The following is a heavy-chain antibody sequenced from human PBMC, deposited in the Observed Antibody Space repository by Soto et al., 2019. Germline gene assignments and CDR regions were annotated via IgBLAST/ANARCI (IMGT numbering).Heavy chain of an antibody. J-gene: IGHJ6*03. CDR1: GYTFTSYY. CDR2: INPSGGST. V-gene: IGHV1-46*03. Sequence: ASVKVSCKASGYTFTSYYIHWVRQAPGQGLEWVGIINPSGGSTSYAQKFQGRVTMTRDTSTSTVYMEVSGLRSEDTAVYYCARDQEPSTLYYDYYYLDVWGKRTTVTAPS. CDR3: ARDQEPSTLYYDYYYLDV.